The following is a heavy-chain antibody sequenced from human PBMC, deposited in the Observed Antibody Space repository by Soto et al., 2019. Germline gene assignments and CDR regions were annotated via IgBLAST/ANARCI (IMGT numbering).Heavy chain of an antibody. V-gene: IGHV4-30-4*01. CDR1: GASVSSAEHY. CDR2: SYYSCGS. CDR3: ARLSGDDTAGAADK. Sequence: QVQLQESGPGLVKASQTLSLTCTLAGASVSSAEHYWSWILQPPVNGLEWIGYSYYSCGSYYHALLHRRATISVDTSQNQFSLRLISVTAADTAVYYCARLSGDDTAGAADKWGPGILVSVS. J-gene: IGHJ4*02. D-gene: IGHD5-12*01.